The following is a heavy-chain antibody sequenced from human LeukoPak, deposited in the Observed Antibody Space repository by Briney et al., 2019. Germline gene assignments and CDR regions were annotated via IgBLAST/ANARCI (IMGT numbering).Heavy chain of an antibody. J-gene: IGHJ1*01. D-gene: IGHD6-19*01. CDR3: AKVVSYSSGWFFHH. CDR2: VNGSGYSA. V-gene: IGHV3-23*01. CDR1: GLTFSSYA. Sequence: GGSLRLSCAASGLTFSSYAMSWVRQAPGKGLKWVSSVNGSGYSAYYADSVKGRFTISRDNSKDTLFLQMSTLRVEDTAVYYCAKVVSYSSGWFFHHWGQGTLVTVSS.